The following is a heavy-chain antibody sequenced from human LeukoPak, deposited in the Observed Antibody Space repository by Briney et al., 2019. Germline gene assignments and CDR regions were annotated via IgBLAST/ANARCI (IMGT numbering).Heavy chain of an antibody. CDR3: ARDSEYAYFDY. CDR2: IYTSGST. V-gene: IGHV4-61*02. Sequence: PSETLSLTCTVSGGSISSGSYYWSWIRQPAGKGLEWIGRIYTSGSTNYNPSLKSRVTISVDTSKNQFSLKLSSVTAADTAVYCCARDSEYAYFDYWGQGTLVTVSS. D-gene: IGHD2/OR15-2a*01. CDR1: GGSISSGSYY. J-gene: IGHJ4*02.